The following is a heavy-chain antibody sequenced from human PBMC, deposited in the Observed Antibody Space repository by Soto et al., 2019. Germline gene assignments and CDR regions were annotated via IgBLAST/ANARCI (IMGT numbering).Heavy chain of an antibody. CDR2: ISSTTNYI. J-gene: IGHJ4*02. V-gene: IGHV3-21*06. CDR3: ARESEDLTSNFDY. Sequence: GGSLRLSCAASGFTFTRYSMNWVRQAPGKGLEWVSSISSTTNYIYYGDSMKGRFTISRDNAKNSLYLEMNSLRAEDTAVYYCARESEDLTSNFDYWGQGTPVTVSS. CDR1: GFTFTRYS.